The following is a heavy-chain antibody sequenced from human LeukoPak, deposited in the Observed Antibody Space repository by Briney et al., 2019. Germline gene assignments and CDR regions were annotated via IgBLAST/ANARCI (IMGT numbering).Heavy chain of an antibody. CDR1: GFSFSDYS. J-gene: IGHJ4*02. V-gene: IGHV3-21*01. Sequence: GGSLGLSCAASGFSFSDYSMHWVRQAPGKGLEWVSSISRSNIYIYYGDSVKGRFTISRDNAKDSLYLQMNSLRAEDTAVYYCARDGGSNQFDYWGQGTLVTVSS. CDR2: ISRSNIYI. CDR3: ARDGGSNQFDY. D-gene: IGHD1-26*01.